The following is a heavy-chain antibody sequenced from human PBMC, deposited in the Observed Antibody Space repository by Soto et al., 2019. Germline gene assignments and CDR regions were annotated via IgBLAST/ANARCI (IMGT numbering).Heavy chain of an antibody. D-gene: IGHD3-10*01. CDR2: IYYSGST. Sequence: SGILSLTCPFSCCSISSYYWSWVRQPPGEGLGWIGYIYYSGSTNYNPSLKSRVTISVDTSKNQFSLKLSSVTAADTAVYYCARGRLWFGESLYYYYYMDVWGKGTTVTVSS. J-gene: IGHJ6*03. CDR3: ARGRLWFGESLYYYYYMDV. V-gene: IGHV4-59*01. CDR1: CCSISSYY.